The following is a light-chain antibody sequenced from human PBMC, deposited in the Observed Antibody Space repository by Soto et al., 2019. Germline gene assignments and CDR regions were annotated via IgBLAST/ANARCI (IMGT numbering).Light chain of an antibody. V-gene: IGKV3-15*01. Sequence: EVMLIQSPATLSMSPGERATLSCRASETVATNLAWYQQKPGQAPRLLISGASTRAAGISDRFRGSRSGPEFTLTINSLQSEDFAIYYCQPYNNWPLTFGGGTKVESK. J-gene: IGKJ4*01. CDR2: GAS. CDR1: ETVATN. CDR3: QPYNNWPLT.